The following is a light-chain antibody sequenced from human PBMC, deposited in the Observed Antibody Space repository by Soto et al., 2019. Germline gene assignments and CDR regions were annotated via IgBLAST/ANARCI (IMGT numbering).Light chain of an antibody. CDR3: QQYYSYPGYT. CDR2: AAP. CDR1: QGISSY. J-gene: IGKJ2*01. V-gene: IGKV1-8*01. Sequence: AIRMTQSPSSLSASTGDRVTITSRASQGISSYLAWYQQKPGKAPKLLIYAAPTLQSGVPSRFSGSGSGTDFTLTISCLQSEDCATYYCQQYYSYPGYTFGQGTKLDIK.